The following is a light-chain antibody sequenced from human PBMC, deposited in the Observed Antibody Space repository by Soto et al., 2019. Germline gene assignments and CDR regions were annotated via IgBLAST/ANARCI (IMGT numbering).Light chain of an antibody. Sequence: QSVLTQPPSVSGAPGQRVTLSCTGSSSHIGAGYDVHWYQQLPGTAPKLLIYGNSNRPSGVPDRFSGSKSGTSASLALTGLQAEDEADYYCQSYDSSLSGYVVFGGGTKLTVL. V-gene: IGLV1-40*01. CDR1: SSHIGAGYD. J-gene: IGLJ2*01. CDR2: GNS. CDR3: QSYDSSLSGYVV.